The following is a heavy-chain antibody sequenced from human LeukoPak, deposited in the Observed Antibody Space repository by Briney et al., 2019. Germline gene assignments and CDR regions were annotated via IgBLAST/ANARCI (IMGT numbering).Heavy chain of an antibody. CDR3: AKELYHHGLFDWLFDY. D-gene: IGHD3-9*01. V-gene: IGHV3-74*01. J-gene: IGHJ4*02. Sequence: GGSLRLSRAASGFTFSSYWMHWVRQAPGKGLVWVSRINSDGSSTSYADSVKGRFTISRDNAKNTLYLQMDSLRVEDTAVYYCAKELYHHGLFDWLFDYWGQGTLVTVSS. CDR2: INSDGSST. CDR1: GFTFSSYW.